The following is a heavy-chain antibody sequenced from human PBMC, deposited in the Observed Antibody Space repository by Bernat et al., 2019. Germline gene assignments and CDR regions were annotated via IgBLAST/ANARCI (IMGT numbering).Heavy chain of an antibody. J-gene: IGHJ4*02. D-gene: IGHD5-24*01. CDR1: GFTFNNYG. CDR2: ISYDGSNK. V-gene: IGHV3-30*03. CDR3: ARDMNGYNPFDY. Sequence: QVQLVESGGGVVQPGRSLRLSCAASGFTFNNYGMHWVRQAPGKGLEWVAVISYDGSNKYYTDSVKGRFTISRDNSKNTLYLQMNSLRPEDTAVYYCARDMNGYNPFDYWGQGTLVTVSS.